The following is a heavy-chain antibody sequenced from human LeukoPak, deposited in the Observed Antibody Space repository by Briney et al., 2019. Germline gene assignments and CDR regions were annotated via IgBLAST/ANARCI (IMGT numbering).Heavy chain of an antibody. CDR1: GYNFTNYA. D-gene: IGHD3-22*01. CDR3: ARVTYDTSGYFRGFDY. J-gene: IGHJ4*02. CDR2: INTYNANT. V-gene: IGHV1-18*04. Sequence: ASVKVSCKASGYNFTNYAITWVRQAPGQGLEWIGWINTYNANTDSAQKFQGKVTMTTDTSMRTAFMEVRSLTSDDTAVYYCARVTYDTSGYFRGFDYWGQGTRVTVSS.